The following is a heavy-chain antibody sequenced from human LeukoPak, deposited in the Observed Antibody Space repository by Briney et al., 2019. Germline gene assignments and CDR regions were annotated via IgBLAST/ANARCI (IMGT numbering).Heavy chain of an antibody. D-gene: IGHD5-18*01. J-gene: IGHJ6*03. CDR1: GYTFTGYY. CDR2: INPNSGGT. Sequence: ASVKVSCKASGYTFTGYYMHWVRQAPGQGLEWMGWINPNSGGTNYAQKFQGRVTMTRNTSISTAYMELSSLRSEDTAVYYCARDNGGTAMAYYYYYYMDAWGKGTTVTISS. CDR3: ARDNGGTAMAYYYYYYMDA. V-gene: IGHV1-2*02.